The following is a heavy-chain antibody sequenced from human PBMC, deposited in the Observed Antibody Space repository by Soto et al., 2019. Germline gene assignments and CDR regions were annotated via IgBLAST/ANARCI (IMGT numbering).Heavy chain of an antibody. D-gene: IGHD2-2*02. Sequence: SVKVSCKASGGTFSSYAISWVRQAPGQGLEWMGGIIPIFGTANYAQKFQGRVTITADKSTSTAYMELSSLRSEDTAVYYCARAQLLYQPGGYYYYGMDVWGQGTTVTVSS. J-gene: IGHJ6*02. CDR2: IIPIFGTA. V-gene: IGHV1-69*06. CDR1: GGTFSSYA. CDR3: ARAQLLYQPGGYYYYGMDV.